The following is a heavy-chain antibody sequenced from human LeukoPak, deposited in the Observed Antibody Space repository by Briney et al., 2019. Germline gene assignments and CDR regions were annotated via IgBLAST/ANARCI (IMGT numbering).Heavy chain of an antibody. D-gene: IGHD3-22*01. J-gene: IGHJ4*02. CDR1: GFTFSSYA. V-gene: IGHV3-30-3*01. Sequence: GGSLRLSCAASGFTFSSYAMHWVRQAPGKGLEWVAVISYDGSNKYYADSVKGRFTISRDNSKNTLYLQMNSLRAEDTAVYYCARDPVPLWSYDSGGYLDYGGQGTRVTVS. CDR3: ARDPVPLWSYDSGGYLDY. CDR2: ISYDGSNK.